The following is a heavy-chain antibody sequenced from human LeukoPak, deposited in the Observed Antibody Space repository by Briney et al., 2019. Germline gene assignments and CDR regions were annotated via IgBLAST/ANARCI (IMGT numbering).Heavy chain of an antibody. V-gene: IGHV4-38-2*01. Sequence: SETLSLTCAVSGYSISSCYYWGWIRQPPGKGLEWIGSIYHSGSTYYNPSLKSRVTISVDTSKNQFSLKLSSVTAADTAVYYCATIVATTLLYFDYWGQGTLVTVSS. CDR1: GYSISSCYY. CDR2: IYHSGST. J-gene: IGHJ4*02. CDR3: ATIVATTLLYFDY. D-gene: IGHD5-12*01.